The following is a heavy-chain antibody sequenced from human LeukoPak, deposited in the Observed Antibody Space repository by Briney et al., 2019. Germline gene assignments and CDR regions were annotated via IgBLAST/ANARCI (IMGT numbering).Heavy chain of an antibody. V-gene: IGHV1-69*06. D-gene: IGHD2-15*01. CDR1: GGTFSSYA. CDR2: IIPIFGTA. CDR3: ARGVVAAKTEENWFDP. J-gene: IGHJ5*02. Sequence: ASVKVSCKASGGTFSSYAISWVRQAPGQGLEWMGGIIPIFGTANYAQKFQGRVTITADKSTSTAYMELSSLRSDDTAVYYCARGVVAAKTEENWFDPWGQGTLVTVSS.